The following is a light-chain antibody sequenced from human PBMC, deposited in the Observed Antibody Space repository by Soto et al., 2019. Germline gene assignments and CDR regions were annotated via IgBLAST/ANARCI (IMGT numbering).Light chain of an antibody. CDR2: AAS. V-gene: IGKV1-12*01. Sequence: DIQMTQSPSSVSASVGDRVTITCRASQGISTHLAWYQQKPGKAPKLLIYAASSLQSGGTPRFSGSGSGTDFTLTISSLQPEDFAIYYCLQSNRVPLSFGQGTRLEMK. CDR1: QGISTH. CDR3: LQSNRVPLS. J-gene: IGKJ5*01.